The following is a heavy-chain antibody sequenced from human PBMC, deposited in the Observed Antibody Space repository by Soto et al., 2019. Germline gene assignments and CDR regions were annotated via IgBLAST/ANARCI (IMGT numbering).Heavy chain of an antibody. CDR3: ARVPRGVYYGMDV. CDR2: INPNSGTT. Sequence: QVQLVQSGAEVKKPGASVKVSCKASGDTFTDYDMHWVRQAPGQRLEWMGWINPNSGTTNYAQKFQGWVTMTRDTSITTVYMEVSRLRSDDTAVYYCARVPRGVYYGMDVWGQGTTVTVSS. J-gene: IGHJ6*02. V-gene: IGHV1-2*04. D-gene: IGHD3-10*01. CDR1: GDTFTDYD.